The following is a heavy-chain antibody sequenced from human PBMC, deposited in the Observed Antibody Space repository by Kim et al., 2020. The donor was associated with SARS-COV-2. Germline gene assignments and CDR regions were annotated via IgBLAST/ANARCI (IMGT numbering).Heavy chain of an antibody. Sequence: ASVKVSCKASGYTFTNNAISWVRQAPGQGLEWMGWINTDTGNPTYAQAFTRRFVFSVDTSVTTAYLQISSLEAEDTALYYCARGIWGTYRYPDYWGQGTL. D-gene: IGHD3-16*02. CDR2: INTDTGNP. J-gene: IGHJ4*02. V-gene: IGHV7-4-1*02. CDR1: GYTFTNNA. CDR3: ARGIWGTYRYPDY.